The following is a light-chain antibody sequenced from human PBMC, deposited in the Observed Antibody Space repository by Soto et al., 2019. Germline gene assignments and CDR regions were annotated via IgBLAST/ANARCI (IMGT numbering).Light chain of an antibody. CDR1: SSDVGSYNL. CDR3: CSYAGGSTLL. Sequence: QSALTQPASVSGSPGQSITISCTGTSSDVGSYNLVSWYQQLPGKPPKLITHEDTKRPSGVSNRFSGSKSGNTASLTISGLQAEDEADYYCCSYAGGSTLLFGGGTKVTVL. CDR2: EDT. V-gene: IGLV2-23*01. J-gene: IGLJ2*01.